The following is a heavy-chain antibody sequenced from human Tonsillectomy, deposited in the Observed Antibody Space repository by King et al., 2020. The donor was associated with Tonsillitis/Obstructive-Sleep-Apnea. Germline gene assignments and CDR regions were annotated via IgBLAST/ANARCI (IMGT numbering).Heavy chain of an antibody. CDR1: GGVFNSYA. CDR3: ATSPAKIPLAHGFDP. D-gene: IGHD2-2*02. Sequence: VQLVQSGAELKKPGSSVKVSCKASGGVFNSYAFSWVRQAPGQGLEWMGRIVPLLDTPNYAQKFQGRVTITADRSTSTVYMELSSLRSEDTAVYYCATSPAKIPLAHGFDPWGQGTLVTVSS. J-gene: IGHJ5*02. V-gene: IGHV1-69*04. CDR2: IVPLLDTP.